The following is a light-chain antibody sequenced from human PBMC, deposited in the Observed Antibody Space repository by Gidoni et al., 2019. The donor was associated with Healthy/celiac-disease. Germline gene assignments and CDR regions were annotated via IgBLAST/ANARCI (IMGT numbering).Light chain of an antibody. J-gene: IGKJ4*01. CDR1: QSLLHSNGYSY. CDR2: LGS. CDR3: MQALQTPPNT. Sequence: EIVTTQSPLSMPVTPGEPASISCRSSQSLLHSNGYSYSDWYLQKPGQSPQLLIYLGSNRASGVPDRFSGSGSGTDFTLKISRVEAEDVGVYYCMQALQTPPNTFGGGTKVEIK. V-gene: IGKV2-28*01.